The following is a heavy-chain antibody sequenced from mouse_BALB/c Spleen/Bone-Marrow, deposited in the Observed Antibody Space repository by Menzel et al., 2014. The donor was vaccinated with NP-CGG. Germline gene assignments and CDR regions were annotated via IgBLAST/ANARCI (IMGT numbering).Heavy chain of an antibody. CDR3: ARGGYYGSSYFDY. J-gene: IGHJ2*01. Sequence: EVKVEESGPDLVKSSQSLSLTCTVTGYSITSGYNWHWIRRFPGNKLEWMGYIHYSGYTNYNPSLKSRISITRDTSKNQFFLQLNSVTTEDTATYYCARGGYYGSSYFDYWGQGTTLTVSS. D-gene: IGHD1-1*01. CDR1: GYSITSGYN. V-gene: IGHV3-1*02. CDR2: IHYSGYT.